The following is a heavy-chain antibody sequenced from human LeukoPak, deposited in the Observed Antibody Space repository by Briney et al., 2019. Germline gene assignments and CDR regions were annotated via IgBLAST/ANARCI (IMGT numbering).Heavy chain of an antibody. CDR1: GGTFSSYA. J-gene: IGHJ4*02. V-gene: IGHV1-69*05. CDR3: ARVGVYYDSSGYYFDY. D-gene: IGHD3-22*01. CDR2: IIPIFGTA. Sequence: SVKVSCKASGGTFSSYAISWVRQAPGQGLEWMGGIIPIFGTANYAQKFQGRVTTTTDESTSTAYMELSSLRSGDTAVYYCARVGVYYDSSGYYFDYWGQGTLVTVSS.